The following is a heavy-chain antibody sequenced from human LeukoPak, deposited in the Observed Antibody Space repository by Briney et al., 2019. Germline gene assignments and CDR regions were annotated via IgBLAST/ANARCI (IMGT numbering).Heavy chain of an antibody. V-gene: IGHV4-59*01. CDR1: GGSISSYY. CDR3: ARAGLLWFGGESWFDP. CDR2: IYYSGST. D-gene: IGHD3-10*01. Sequence: SETLSLTCTVSGGSISSYYWSWIRQPPGKGLEWIGYIYYSGSTNYNPSLKSRVTISVDTSKNQFSLKLSFVTAADTAVYYCARAGLLWFGGESWFDPWGQGTLVTVSS. J-gene: IGHJ5*02.